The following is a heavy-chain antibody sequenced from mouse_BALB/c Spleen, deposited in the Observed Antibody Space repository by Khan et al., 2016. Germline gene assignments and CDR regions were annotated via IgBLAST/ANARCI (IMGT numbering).Heavy chain of an antibody. Sequence: QVQLKESGAELAKPGASVKMSCKASGYTFTSYWMHWVKQRPGQGLEWIGYINPSTGYTEYNQKFKDKATLTADKSSSTAYMQLSSLTSEDSAVYYCAIYYGNYYFDYWGQGTTLTVSS. CDR3: AIYYGNYYFDY. D-gene: IGHD2-1*01. J-gene: IGHJ2*01. CDR2: INPSTGYT. CDR1: GYTFTSYW. V-gene: IGHV1-7*01.